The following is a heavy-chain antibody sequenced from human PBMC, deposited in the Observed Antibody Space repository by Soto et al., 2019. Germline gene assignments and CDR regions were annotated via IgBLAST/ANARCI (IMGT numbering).Heavy chain of an antibody. D-gene: IGHD3-22*01. CDR3: ARASSGYPYYFDY. CDR1: GGSISSGGYY. CDR2: IYYSGST. J-gene: IGHJ4*02. V-gene: IGHV4-31*03. Sequence: PSETLSLTCTVSGGSISSGGYYWSWIRQHPGKGLEWIGYIYYSGSTYYNPPLKSRVTISVDTSKNQFSLKLSSVTAADTAVYYCARASSGYPYYFDYWGQGTLVTVSS.